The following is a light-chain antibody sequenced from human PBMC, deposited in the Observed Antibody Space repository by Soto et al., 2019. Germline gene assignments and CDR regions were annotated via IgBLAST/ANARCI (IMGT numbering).Light chain of an antibody. Sequence: QCVLTQPPSVSGAPGQGVTISWAGTSSNIGAGYDVHWYQQVPGTASKLLIYTNSNRPSGVPDRFSGSKSGTSASLAITGLQAADEADYYCQSYDSSLSALVFGGGTKLTVL. CDR2: TNS. CDR3: QSYDSSLSALV. J-gene: IGLJ3*02. CDR1: SSNIGAGYD. V-gene: IGLV1-40*01.